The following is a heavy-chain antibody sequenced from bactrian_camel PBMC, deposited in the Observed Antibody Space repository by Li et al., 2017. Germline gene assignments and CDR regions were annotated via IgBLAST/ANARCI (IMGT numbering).Heavy chain of an antibody. CDR2: FYSDGSNT. Sequence: HVQLVESGGGLVQPGGSLRLSCAASTFTFSSSYYMSWIRQAPGRGLEWVSSFYSDGSNTYYADSVKGRFTISKDSAKNTLYLQMNDLKPEDTAMYYCAAAPRQWNGVSRVCPKVYLYWGKGTQVTV. J-gene: IGHJ4*01. CDR1: TFTFSSSYY. V-gene: IGHV3-2*01. CDR3: AAAPRQWNGVSRVCPKVYLY. D-gene: IGHD2*01.